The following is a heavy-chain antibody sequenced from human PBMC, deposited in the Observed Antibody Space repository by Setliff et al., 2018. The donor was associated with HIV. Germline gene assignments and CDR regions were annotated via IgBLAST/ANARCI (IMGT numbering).Heavy chain of an antibody. CDR3: ARDAGYIGTSWNY. CDR1: GGTFSSYK. Sequence: SVKVSCKASGGTFSSYKISWVRQAPGQGLEYMGGVIPGLGIAYYAQRFQGRVTITADESTSTVYMDLSSLRSEDTAMYYCARDAGYIGTSWNYWGQGTLVTVSS. D-gene: IGHD5-12*01. V-gene: IGHV1-69*10. J-gene: IGHJ4*02. CDR2: VIPGLGIA.